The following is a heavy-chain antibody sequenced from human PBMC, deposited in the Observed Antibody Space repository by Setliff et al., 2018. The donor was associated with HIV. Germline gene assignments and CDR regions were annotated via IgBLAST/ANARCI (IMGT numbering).Heavy chain of an antibody. J-gene: IGHJ3*02. CDR2: ISGSGGST. CDR3: ARGGSYSHGAFDI. D-gene: IGHD1-26*01. CDR1: GFTFSSYA. V-gene: IGHV3-23*01. Sequence: PGGSLRLSCAASGFTFSSYAMSWVRQAPGKGLEWVSAISGSGGSTYYADSVKGRFTISRDNANNSLYLQMNSLRADDTAVYYCARGGSYSHGAFDIWGQGTMVTVSS.